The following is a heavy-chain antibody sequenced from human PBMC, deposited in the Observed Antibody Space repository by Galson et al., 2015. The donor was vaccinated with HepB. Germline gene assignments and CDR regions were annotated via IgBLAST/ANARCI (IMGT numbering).Heavy chain of an antibody. V-gene: IGHV5-10-1*01. D-gene: IGHD6-19*01. CDR3: ARHRVLAVAGSAFDY. J-gene: IGHJ4*02. CDR2: IDPSDSYT. CDR1: GYSFNMFW. Sequence: QSGAEVKKPGESLKISCKASGYSFNMFWITWVRQMPGKGLEWMGKIDPSDSYTDYSPSFQGHVTISVDKSSSTAFLQWNRLEVSDTAIYYCARHRVLAVAGSAFDYWGQGTLVTVSS.